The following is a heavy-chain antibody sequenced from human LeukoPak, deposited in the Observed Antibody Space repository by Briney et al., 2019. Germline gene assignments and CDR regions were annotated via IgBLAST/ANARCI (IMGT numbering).Heavy chain of an antibody. V-gene: IGHV3-53*01. Sequence: GGSLRLSCAASGFTVSSNYMSWVRQAPGKGLEWVSVIYSGGSTYYADSVKGRFTISRDNSKNTLYLQMNSLRAEDTAVYYCARDRISVYSSGWYGSFDYWGQGTLVTVSS. D-gene: IGHD6-19*01. CDR2: IYSGGST. CDR1: GFTVSSNY. CDR3: ARDRISVYSSGWYGSFDY. J-gene: IGHJ4*02.